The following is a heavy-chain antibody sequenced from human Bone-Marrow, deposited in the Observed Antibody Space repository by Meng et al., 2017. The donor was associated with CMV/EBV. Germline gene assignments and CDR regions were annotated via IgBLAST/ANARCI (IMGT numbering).Heavy chain of an antibody. V-gene: IGHV4-38-2*02. Sequence: SETLSLTCTVSGYSISSGYYWGWIRQPPGKGLEWIGSIYHSGSTYYNPSLKSRVTISVDTSKNQFSLKLSSVTAADTAVYYCARRIVVVPAATPLYYYYGMDVWGQGTTVTVSS. J-gene: IGHJ6*02. CDR1: GYSISSGYY. CDR2: IYHSGST. D-gene: IGHD2-2*01. CDR3: ARRIVVVPAATPLYYYYGMDV.